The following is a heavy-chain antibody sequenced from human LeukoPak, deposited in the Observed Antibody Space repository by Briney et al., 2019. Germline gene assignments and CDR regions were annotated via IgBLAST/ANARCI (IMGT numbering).Heavy chain of an antibody. CDR1: GFTFSSYS. CDR3: AREQYYYDSSGYYKGEFFDY. D-gene: IGHD3-22*01. J-gene: IGHJ4*02. V-gene: IGHV3-21*01. Sequence: SGGSLRLSCAASGFTFSSYSMNWVRQAPGKGLEWVSSISSSSSYIYSADSVKGRFTISRDNAKNSLYLLMNSLRDEDTAVYYCAREQYYYDSSGYYKGEFFDYWGQGTLVTVSS. CDR2: ISSSSSYI.